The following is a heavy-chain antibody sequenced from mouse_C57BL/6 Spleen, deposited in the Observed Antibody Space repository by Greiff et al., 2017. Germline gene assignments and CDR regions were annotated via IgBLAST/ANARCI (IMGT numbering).Heavy chain of an antibody. V-gene: IGHV1-9*01. CDR2: ILPGSGST. Sequence: QVQLQQSGAELMKPGASVKLSCKATGYTFTGYWIEWVKQRPGHGLDWIGEILPGSGSTNYNEKFKGKATFTAATSSNTAYMQRLSLTTEDSAIYYYARRGNPYYSIDYWGQGTSVTVSS. CDR1: GYTFTGYW. D-gene: IGHD2-1*01. CDR3: ARRGNPYYSIDY. J-gene: IGHJ4*01.